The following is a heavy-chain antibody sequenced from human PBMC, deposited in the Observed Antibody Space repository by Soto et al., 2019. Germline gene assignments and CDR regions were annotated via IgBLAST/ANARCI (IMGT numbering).Heavy chain of an antibody. CDR3: ARQTRVRYDRKSYYYYMDV. Sequence: SETLSLTCTVSGGSISSYYWSWIRQPPGKGLEWIGYIYYSGSTNYNPALKSRVTISVDTSKNQFSLKLSSVTAADTAVYYRARQTRVRYDRKSYYYYMDVWGKGTTVTVSS. CDR1: GGSISSYY. V-gene: IGHV4-59*08. J-gene: IGHJ6*03. CDR2: IYYSGST. D-gene: IGHD5-12*01.